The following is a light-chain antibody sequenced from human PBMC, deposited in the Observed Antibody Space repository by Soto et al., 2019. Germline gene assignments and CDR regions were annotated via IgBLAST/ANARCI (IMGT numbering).Light chain of an antibody. Sequence: QCARKQPASGSGSPGQASTIFCTGNSSDVGGYNYVSWYQQYPGKAPKLMIYDVSNRPSGVSNRFSGSKSGNTASLTISGLQAEDESDYYCSSYTGSSTYVFGTGTKVTVL. CDR3: SSYTGSSTYV. CDR1: SSDVGGYNY. CDR2: DVS. J-gene: IGLJ1*01. V-gene: IGLV2-14*01.